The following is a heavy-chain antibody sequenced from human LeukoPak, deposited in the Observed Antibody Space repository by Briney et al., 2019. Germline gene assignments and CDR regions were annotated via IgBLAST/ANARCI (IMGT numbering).Heavy chain of an antibody. CDR2: IYYTGNT. J-gene: IGHJ4*02. V-gene: IGHV4-59*12. CDR1: GGSISN. CDR3: ARALIQKGPWYFDY. Sequence: SETLSLTCTVSGGSISNWNWIRQPPGKGLEWIGYIYYTGNTNYNPSLKSRVTISVDTSKNQFSLKLSSVTAADTAVYYCARALIQKGPWYFDYWGQGTLVTVSS.